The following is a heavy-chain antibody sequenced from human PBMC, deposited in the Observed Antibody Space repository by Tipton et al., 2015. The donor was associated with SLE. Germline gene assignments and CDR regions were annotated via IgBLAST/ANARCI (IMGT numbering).Heavy chain of an antibody. J-gene: IGHJ4*02. CDR3: AREMDSSGPTFDY. Sequence: TLSLTCTVSGGSINSHFWSWIRQPPGKGLEWIGHSGSTNYNPSLKSRVTISVDMSKNQFSLKLSSVTAADTAVYYCAREMDSSGPTFDYWGQGTLVTVSS. CDR2: HSGST. V-gene: IGHV4-59*11. D-gene: IGHD6-19*01. CDR1: GGSINSHF.